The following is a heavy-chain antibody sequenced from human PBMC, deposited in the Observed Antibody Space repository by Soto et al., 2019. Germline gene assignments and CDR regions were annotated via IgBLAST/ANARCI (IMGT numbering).Heavy chain of an antibody. CDR1: GFSLSNARMG. CDR3: ARQYSSSWYVWFDP. Sequence: QVTLKESGPVLVNPTETLTLTCTVSGFSLSNARMGVSWIRQPPGKALEWLAHIFSNDEKSYSTSLKSRLTISKDTSKSQVVLTMTNMDPVDTATYYCARQYSSSWYVWFDPWGQGTLVTVSS. V-gene: IGHV2-26*01. J-gene: IGHJ5*02. CDR2: IFSNDEK. D-gene: IGHD6-13*01.